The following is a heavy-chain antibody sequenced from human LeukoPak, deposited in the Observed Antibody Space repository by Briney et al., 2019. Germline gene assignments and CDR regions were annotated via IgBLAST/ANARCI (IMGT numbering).Heavy chain of an antibody. D-gene: IGHD6-13*01. V-gene: IGHV4-59*08. Sequence: PSETLSLTCTVSVGSISFFYWGWLRQPPGQVLEWIGYIYYSGSTNYNPSLKSRITISVDMSKNQFSLKLTSVTAADTAVYYCARLGKRDGSTWLDSWGQGTLVTVSS. J-gene: IGHJ4*02. CDR1: VGSISFFY. CDR3: ARLGKRDGSTWLDS. CDR2: IYYSGST.